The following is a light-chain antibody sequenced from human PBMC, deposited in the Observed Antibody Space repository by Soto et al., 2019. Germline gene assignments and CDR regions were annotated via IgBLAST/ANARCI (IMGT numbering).Light chain of an antibody. CDR2: AAS. CDR1: QSISSY. CDR3: QRSYSTPLT. J-gene: IGKJ4*01. Sequence: DLQMTQSPSSLSASVGDRVTITCRASQSISSYLKWYQQKPGKAPKPLIYAASSLQSGVPSRFSGSGSGTDFTLTISSLQPEDVATYYCQRSYSTPLTFGGGTKVEIK. V-gene: IGKV1-39*01.